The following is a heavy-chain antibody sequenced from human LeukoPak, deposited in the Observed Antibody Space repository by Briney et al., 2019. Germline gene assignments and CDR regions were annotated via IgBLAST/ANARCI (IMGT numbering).Heavy chain of an antibody. J-gene: IGHJ3*02. Sequence: SETLSLTCTVAGGSITSSGYHWAWIRQPPGKGLEWVANIYYSRSSFHTFYNPSLRSRVTISVDVDTSRNQFSLHLRSVTAADTAVYYCARYSDCSGWAAFETWGQGTVVTVSS. CDR2: IYYSRSSFHT. V-gene: IGHV4-39*01. D-gene: IGHD3-22*01. CDR3: ARYSDCSGWAAFET. CDR1: GGSITSSGYH.